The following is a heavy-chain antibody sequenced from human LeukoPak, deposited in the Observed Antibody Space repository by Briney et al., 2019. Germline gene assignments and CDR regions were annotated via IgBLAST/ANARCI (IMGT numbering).Heavy chain of an antibody. J-gene: IGHJ4*02. CDR3: AKDGYSRDFDY. D-gene: IGHD5-12*01. V-gene: IGHV3-30*18. Sequence: PGGSLRLSCAASGFTFSSYGMHWVRQAPGKGLEWVAVISYDGSNKYYADSVKGRFTISRDNSKNTLYLQMNSLRAEDTAVYYCAKDGYSRDFDYWGQGTLVTVSS. CDR1: GFTFSSYG. CDR2: ISYDGSNK.